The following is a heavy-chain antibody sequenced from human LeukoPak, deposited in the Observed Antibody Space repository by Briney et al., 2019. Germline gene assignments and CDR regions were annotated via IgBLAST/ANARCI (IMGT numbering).Heavy chain of an antibody. V-gene: IGHV4-34*01. J-gene: IGHJ5*02. CDR2: INHSGST. CDR1: GFTFGSYW. Sequence: GSLRLSCAASGFTFGSYWMTWVRQPPGKGLEWIGEINHSGSTNYNPSLKSRVTISVDTSKNQFSLKLSSVTAADTAVYYCARGSPYGRNWFDPWGQGTLVTVSS. D-gene: IGHD3-10*01. CDR3: ARGSPYGRNWFDP.